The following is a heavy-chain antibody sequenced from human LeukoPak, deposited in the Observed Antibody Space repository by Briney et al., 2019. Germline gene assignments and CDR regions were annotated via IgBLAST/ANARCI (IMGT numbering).Heavy chain of an antibody. V-gene: IGHV1-18*01. CDR2: ISAYNGNT. CDR1: GYTFTSYG. Sequence: ASVKVSCKASGYTFTSYGISWVRQAPGQGLEWMVWISAYNGNTNYAQKLQGRVTMTTDTSTSTAYMELRSLRSDDTAVYNCAKTFSSSNGYNWFDPWGQGTLVTVSS. D-gene: IGHD6-13*01. J-gene: IGHJ5*02. CDR3: AKTFSSSNGYNWFDP.